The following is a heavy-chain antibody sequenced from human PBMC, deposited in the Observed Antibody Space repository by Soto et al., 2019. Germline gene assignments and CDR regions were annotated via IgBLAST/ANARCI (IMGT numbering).Heavy chain of an antibody. CDR3: ARANPWYYGMDV. V-gene: IGHV4-34*01. J-gene: IGHJ6*02. Sequence: SETLSLTCAVYGGPFSGYYWSWIRQPPGKGLEWIGEINHSGSTNYNPSLKSRVTISVDTSKNQFSLKLSSVTAADTAVYYCARANPWYYGMDVWGQGTTVTVSS. CDR2: INHSGST. CDR1: GGPFSGYY.